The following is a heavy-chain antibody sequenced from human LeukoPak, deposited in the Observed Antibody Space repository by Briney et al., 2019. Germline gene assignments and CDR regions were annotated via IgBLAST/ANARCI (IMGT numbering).Heavy chain of an antibody. V-gene: IGHV4-39*01. Sequence: PSETLSLTCTVSGGSISSSSYYWGWIRQPPGQGLEWIGSIYYSGSTYYNPSLKSRVTISADTSKNQFSLKLSSVTAADTAVYYCARLWVVAAYYFDYWGQGTLVTVSS. D-gene: IGHD2-15*01. CDR3: ARLWVVAAYYFDY. CDR2: IYYSGST. CDR1: GGSISSSSYY. J-gene: IGHJ4*02.